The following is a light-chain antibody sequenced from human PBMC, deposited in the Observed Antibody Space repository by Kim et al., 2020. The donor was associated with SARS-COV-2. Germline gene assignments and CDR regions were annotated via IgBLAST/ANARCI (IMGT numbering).Light chain of an antibody. CDR2: END. J-gene: IGLJ3*02. V-gene: IGLV6-57*03. CDR1: RGSIAGSY. CDR3: QSYDGTDWV. Sequence: GKTITVSCTRSRGSIAGSYVQWDQQRPGRAPTTVIYENDERPSGVFDRFSGSIDSSSNAASLTISGLKTEDEADYYCQSYDGTDWVFGGGTQLTVL.